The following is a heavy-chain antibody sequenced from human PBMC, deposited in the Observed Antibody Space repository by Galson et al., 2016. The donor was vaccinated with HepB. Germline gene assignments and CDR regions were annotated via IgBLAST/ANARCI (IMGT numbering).Heavy chain of an antibody. CDR1: GYTFRNYY. J-gene: IGHJ4*02. CDR2: INPSGGRT. CDR3: ASGESPDTGYSRPPFDY. D-gene: IGHD6-13*01. Sequence: SVKVSCKASGYTFRNYYMYWVRQAPGQGLEWMGMINPSGGRTSYAQKLQGRVTMTRDTSTSTFYLELSSLASEDTDVTYCASGESPDTGYSRPPFDYWGQGTLVTVSS. V-gene: IGHV1-46*04.